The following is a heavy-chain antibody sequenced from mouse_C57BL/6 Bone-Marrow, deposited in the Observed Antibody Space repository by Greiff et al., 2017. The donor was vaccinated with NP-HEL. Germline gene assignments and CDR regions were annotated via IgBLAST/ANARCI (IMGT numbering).Heavy chain of an antibody. D-gene: IGHD1-1*01. Sequence: QVQLQQPGAELVKPGASVKLSCKASGYTFTSYWMQWVKQRPGQGLEWIGEIDPSDSYTNYNQKFKGQATLTVDTSSSTAYMQLSSLTSEDSAVYYCARPITTVVDWYFDVWGTGTTVTVSS. CDR2: IDPSDSYT. V-gene: IGHV1-50*01. J-gene: IGHJ1*03. CDR3: ARPITTVVDWYFDV. CDR1: GYTFTSYW.